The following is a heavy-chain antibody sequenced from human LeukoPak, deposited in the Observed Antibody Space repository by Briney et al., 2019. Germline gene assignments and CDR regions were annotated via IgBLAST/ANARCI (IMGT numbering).Heavy chain of an antibody. Sequence: GGSLRLSCAASGFTFSSYAMSWVRQAPGKGLEWVSAISGSGGSTYYADSVKGRFTISRDNARKSLNLQMSSLRDDDTAVYYCARDPGDCGGDCYSSDYWGQGTLVTVSS. CDR3: ARDPGDCGGDCYSSDY. CDR2: ISGSGGST. D-gene: IGHD2-21*02. V-gene: IGHV3-23*01. CDR1: GFTFSSYA. J-gene: IGHJ4*02.